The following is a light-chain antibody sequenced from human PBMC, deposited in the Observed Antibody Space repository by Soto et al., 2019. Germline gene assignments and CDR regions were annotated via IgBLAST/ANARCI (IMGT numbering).Light chain of an antibody. CDR1: PCLGNKN. CDR2: DAS. V-gene: IGKV3-20*01. Sequence: EVLLTQSPGTLSLSAGERATLSFRASPCLGNKNLACYQQKPGQAPRLLIFDASSRATGIPDRFSGSGSGTDFSLTIARLETEDAAVYFCQQYGYSWTFGKGTKVDIK. CDR3: QQYGYSWT. J-gene: IGKJ1*01.